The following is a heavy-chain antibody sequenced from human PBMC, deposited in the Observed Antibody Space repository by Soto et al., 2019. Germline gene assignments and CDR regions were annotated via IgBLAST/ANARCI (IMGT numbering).Heavy chain of an antibody. V-gene: IGHV3-15*07. CDR3: TADIPNISANYGMGV. CDR2: IKTKIEGGTT. Sequence: GGSLRLSCAASGFIFSNTWINWVRQAPGKGLEWVGRIKTKIEGGTTNYAAPVKGRFTVSGDDSKNTVYLHMNSLRTEDTAVYYCTADIPNISANYGMGVWGQGTTVTVSS. D-gene: IGHD6-25*01. CDR1: GFIFSNTW. J-gene: IGHJ6*02.